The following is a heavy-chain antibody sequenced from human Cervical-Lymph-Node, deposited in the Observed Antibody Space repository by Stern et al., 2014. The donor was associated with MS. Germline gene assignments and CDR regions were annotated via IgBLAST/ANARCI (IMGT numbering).Heavy chain of an antibody. V-gene: IGHV1-69*01. J-gene: IGHJ6*02. D-gene: IGHD1-1*01. CDR2: IIPILGTI. CDR1: GDTFINFA. Sequence: QVQLVQSGAEVKKPGSSVRVSCTASGDTFINFAFSWVRQAPGQGLEWMGGIIPILGTITYAQKFKGRVTITADEYATTVYMEVNSLRSYDTAVYYCARDNDDNGMDVWGQGTTVTVSS. CDR3: ARDNDDNGMDV.